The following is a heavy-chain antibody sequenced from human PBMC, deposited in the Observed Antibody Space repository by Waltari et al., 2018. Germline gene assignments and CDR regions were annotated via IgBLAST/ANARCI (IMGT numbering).Heavy chain of an antibody. CDR2: ISGSGGST. Sequence: EVQLLESGGGLVQPGGSLRLSCAASGFTFSSYAMSWVRQAPGKGLDGVSAISGSGGSTYYADSVKGRVTISRDNSKNTLYLQMNSLRAEDTAVYYCAKYSSSWYSSSPFDYWGQGTLVTVSS. CDR1: GFTFSSYA. V-gene: IGHV3-23*01. J-gene: IGHJ4*02. D-gene: IGHD6-13*01. CDR3: AKYSSSWYSSSPFDY.